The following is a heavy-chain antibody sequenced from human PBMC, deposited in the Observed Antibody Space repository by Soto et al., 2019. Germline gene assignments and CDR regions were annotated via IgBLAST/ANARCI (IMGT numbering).Heavy chain of an antibody. CDR2: ISAYNGNT. V-gene: IGHV1-18*01. D-gene: IGHD6-13*01. J-gene: IGHJ4*02. Sequence: ASVKVSCKASSYTFASYGISWVRQAPGQGLEWMGWISAYNGNTNYAQKLQGRVTMTTDTSTSTAYMELRSLRSDDTAVYYCARVIAAAADFDYWGQGTLLTVSS. CDR1: SYTFASYG. CDR3: ARVIAAAADFDY.